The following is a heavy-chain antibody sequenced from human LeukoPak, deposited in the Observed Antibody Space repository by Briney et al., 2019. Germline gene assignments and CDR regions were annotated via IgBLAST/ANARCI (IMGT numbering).Heavy chain of an antibody. V-gene: IGHV3-20*03. D-gene: IGHD3-10*01. CDR1: GFIFDDYG. Sequence: GGSLRPSFSASGFIFDDYGMSLVRQIPGKGLEWVCGISWNGDATGYADSVKGRLTISRDNAKNSLYLQMNSLRAEDTALYYCARGWFGELSSWGQGTLVTVSS. J-gene: IGHJ5*02. CDR3: ARGWFGELSS. CDR2: ISWNGDAT.